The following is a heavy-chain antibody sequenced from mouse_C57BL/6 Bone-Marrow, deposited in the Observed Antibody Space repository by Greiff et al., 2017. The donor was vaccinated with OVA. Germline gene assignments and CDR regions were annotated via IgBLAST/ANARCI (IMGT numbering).Heavy chain of an antibody. Sequence: VMLVESGGGLVQPGESLKLSCESNEYEFPSHDMSWVRKTPEKRLELVAAINSDGGSTYYPDTMERRFIISRDNTKKTLYLQMSSLRSEDTALYYWARLSMITTKDWYFDVWGTGTTVTVSS. D-gene: IGHD2-4*01. CDR2: INSDGGST. J-gene: IGHJ1*03. V-gene: IGHV5-2*01. CDR1: EYEFPSHD. CDR3: ARLSMITTKDWYFDV.